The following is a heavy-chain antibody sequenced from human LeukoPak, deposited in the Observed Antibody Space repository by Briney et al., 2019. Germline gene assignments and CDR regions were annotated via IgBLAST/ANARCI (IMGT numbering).Heavy chain of an antibody. V-gene: IGHV3-23*01. Sequence: GGSLRLSCAASGFTFSNYAMSWVRQAPGKGLEWVSSLSGSGGSTYHADSVKGRFTISRDNSKNTLYLQMNSQRAEDTAVYYCAKDGGKYYYDSSGHTWGQGTLVTVSS. J-gene: IGHJ5*02. CDR2: LSGSGGST. CDR3: AKDGGKYYYDSSGHT. CDR1: GFTFSNYA. D-gene: IGHD3-22*01.